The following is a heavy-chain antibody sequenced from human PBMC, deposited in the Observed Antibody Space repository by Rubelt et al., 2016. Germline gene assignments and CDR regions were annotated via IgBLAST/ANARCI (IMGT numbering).Heavy chain of an antibody. CDR1: GFTFSNYN. CDR3: ARDSLVRGVPYGMDV. CDR2: ISSSSNYI. D-gene: IGHD3-10*01. Sequence: EVQLVESGGGLVKSGGSLRLSCAASGFTFSNYNMNWVRQAPGKGLEWVSFISSSSNYIHYADSVKGRFTISRDNAKNSLYLKMNCLRAEDTAVYYCARDSLVRGVPYGMDVWGQGTTVTVSS. J-gene: IGHJ6*02. V-gene: IGHV3-21*01.